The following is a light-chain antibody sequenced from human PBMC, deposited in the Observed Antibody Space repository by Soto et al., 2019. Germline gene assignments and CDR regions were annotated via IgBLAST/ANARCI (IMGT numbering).Light chain of an antibody. Sequence: DIVMTQTPLSLPVTPGEPASISCRSSQSLLDSDDGNTSLDWYLQKPGQSPQLLIYTVSYRASGVPDRFSGSGSGTDFTLKISRVEDEDVGVYYCMQRIELPLTFGGGTKVEIK. CDR1: QSLLDSDDGNTS. CDR3: MQRIELPLT. J-gene: IGKJ4*01. CDR2: TVS. V-gene: IGKV2-40*01.